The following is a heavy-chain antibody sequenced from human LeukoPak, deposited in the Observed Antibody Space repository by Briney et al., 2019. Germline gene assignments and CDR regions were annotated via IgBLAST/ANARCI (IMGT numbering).Heavy chain of an antibody. CDR1: GGTFSSYA. D-gene: IGHD3-3*01. CDR3: ARHRYFWSGYYYYYYYYMDV. Sequence: SVKVSCKASGGTFSSYAISWVRQAPGQGLERMGGIIPIFGTANYAQKFQGRVTITADESTSTAYMELSSLRSEDTAVYYCARHRYFWSGYYYYYYYYMDVWGKGTTVTVSS. J-gene: IGHJ6*03. V-gene: IGHV1-69*01. CDR2: IIPIFGTA.